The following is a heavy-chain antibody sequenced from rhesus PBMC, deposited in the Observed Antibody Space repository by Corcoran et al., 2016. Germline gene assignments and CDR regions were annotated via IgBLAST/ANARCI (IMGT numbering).Heavy chain of an antibody. CDR1: GGSISRNF. CDR3: ARTSTGVIREYFEF. V-gene: IGHV4-160*01. CDR2: FYGSGGST. D-gene: IGHD3-22*01. Sequence: QVQLQESGPGLVKPTETLSLTCAVSGGSISRNFWSWIRPPPGKGLEWIGRFYGSGGSTDYNPSLKSRVTMSTDTSKNQFSLKLSSVTAADTAVYYCARTSTGVIREYFEFWGQGALVTVSS. J-gene: IGHJ1*01.